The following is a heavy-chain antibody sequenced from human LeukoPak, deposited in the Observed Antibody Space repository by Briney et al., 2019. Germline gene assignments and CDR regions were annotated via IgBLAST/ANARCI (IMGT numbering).Heavy chain of an antibody. CDR3: ARGPAFDY. CDR2: IFYSGST. CDR1: GGSLTKYY. V-gene: IGHV4-59*01. Sequence: SETLSLTCTVSGGSLTKYYWSWIRQPPGKGLEWIGYIFYSGSTKYNPSLKSPVTISLDTSKNHFSLRLSSVTPADTAVYFCARGPAFDYWGQGTLVTVSS. J-gene: IGHJ4*02.